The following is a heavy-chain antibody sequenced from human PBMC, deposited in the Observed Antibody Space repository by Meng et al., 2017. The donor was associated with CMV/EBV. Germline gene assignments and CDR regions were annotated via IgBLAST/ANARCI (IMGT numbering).Heavy chain of an antibody. CDR3: ARDGRYCSSTSCYVVGNYYYYYGMDV. J-gene: IGHJ6*02. V-gene: IGHV1-69*04. CDR2: IIPILGIA. CDR1: GGTFSSYT. D-gene: IGHD2-2*01. Sequence: SVKVSCKASGGTFSSYTISWVRQAPGQGLEWMGRIIPILGIANYAQKFQGRVTITADKSTSTAYTELSSLRSEDTAVYYCARDGRYCSSTSCYVVGNYYYYYGMDVWGQGTTVTVSS.